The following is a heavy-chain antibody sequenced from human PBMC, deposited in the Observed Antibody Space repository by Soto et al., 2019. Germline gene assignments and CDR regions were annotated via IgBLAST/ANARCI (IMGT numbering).Heavy chain of an antibody. CDR3: ASRFLDD. J-gene: IGHJ4*02. Sequence: QVQLQQSGPGLVKPSQTLSLTCAISGDSVSSNSAAWNWIRQSPSRGLEWLGRTYYRSKWYNEYGGDVRGRITINPDTSTNQFSLQLNSVTPEDTAIYYCASRFLDDWGQGTLVTVSS. CDR2: TYYRSKWYN. V-gene: IGHV6-1*01. CDR1: GDSVSSNSAA.